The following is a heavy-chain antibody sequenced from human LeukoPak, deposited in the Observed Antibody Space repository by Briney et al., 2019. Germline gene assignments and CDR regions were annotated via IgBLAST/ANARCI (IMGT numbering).Heavy chain of an antibody. J-gene: IGHJ6*02. CDR3: ARTRIQLRYYYYYYGMDV. V-gene: IGHV4-34*01. CDR1: GGSFSGYY. D-gene: IGHD5-18*01. CDR2: INHSGST. Sequence: SETLSLTCAVYGGSFSGYYWSWIRQPPGKGLEWIGEINHSGSTNYNPSLKSRVTISVDTSKNQFSLKLSSVTAADTAVYYCARTRIQLRYYYYYYGMDVWGQGTTVTVSS.